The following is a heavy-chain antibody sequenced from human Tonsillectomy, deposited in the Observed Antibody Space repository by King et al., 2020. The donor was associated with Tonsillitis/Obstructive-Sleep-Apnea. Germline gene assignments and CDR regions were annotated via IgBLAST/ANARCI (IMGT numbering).Heavy chain of an antibody. D-gene: IGHD4-17*01. V-gene: IGHV3-21*01. CDR2: ISSSSSHI. J-gene: IGHJ4*02. CDR1: GFTFSTYT. Sequence: VQLVESGGGLVKPGGSLRLSCAASGFTFSTYTMSWVRQAPGKGLEWGSSISSSSSHIYHADSVKGRCTNSRENAKNSLYLQMNSLRAEDTAVYYCARSPPNGDYDNWGQGTLVTVCS. CDR3: ARSPPNGDYDN.